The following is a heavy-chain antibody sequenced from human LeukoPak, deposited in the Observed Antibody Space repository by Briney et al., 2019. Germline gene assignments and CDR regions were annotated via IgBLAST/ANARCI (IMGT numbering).Heavy chain of an antibody. CDR1: GFTFSSYW. J-gene: IGHJ4*02. Sequence: GGSLRLSCAASGFTFSSYWMSWVRQAPGKGLEWVANIKQDGSEKYYVDSVKGRFTISRDNGKSSLYLQMNSLRVEDTALYYCVRQFASWGQGTLVTVSS. CDR3: VRQFAS. V-gene: IGHV3-7*01. CDR2: IKQDGSEK.